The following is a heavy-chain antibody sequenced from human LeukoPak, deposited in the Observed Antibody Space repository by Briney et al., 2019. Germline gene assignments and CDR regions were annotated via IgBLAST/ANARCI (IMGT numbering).Heavy chain of an antibody. J-gene: IGHJ4*02. Sequence: GGSLRLSCAASGFAFSSFAMTWVRQAPGKGLERVSTISGSDGRTYYADSVRGRFTISRDNSKKTLFLQMNSLRAEDTAVYYCAKESSGRFDYWGQGTLVTVSS. CDR2: ISGSDGRT. D-gene: IGHD3-10*01. CDR3: AKESSGRFDY. V-gene: IGHV3-23*01. CDR1: GFAFSSFA.